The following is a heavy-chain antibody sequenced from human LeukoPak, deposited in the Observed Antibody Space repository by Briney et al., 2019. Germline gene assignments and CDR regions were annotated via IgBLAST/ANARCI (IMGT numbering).Heavy chain of an antibody. CDR2: ISAYNGNT. CDR3: ARGLGNYPEIPLDY. D-gene: IGHD3-16*02. CDR1: GYTFTSYG. Sequence: EASVKVSCKASGYTFTSYGISWMRQAPGQGLEWMGWISAYNGNTNYALKFQGRVTMTTDTSTSTAYMELRSLRPDDTAVYYCARGLGNYPEIPLDYWGQGTMVTVSS. J-gene: IGHJ4*02. V-gene: IGHV1-18*01.